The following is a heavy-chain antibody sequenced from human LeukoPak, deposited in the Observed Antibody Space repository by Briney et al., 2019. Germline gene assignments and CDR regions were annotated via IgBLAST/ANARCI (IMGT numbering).Heavy chain of an antibody. V-gene: IGHV3-30*14. Sequence: GGSLRLSCATSGVTFSTSAMQWVRQAPGKGLEWVTLLSYDGTSKFYADSVKGRFTISRDDSKSTVFLQMNSLRPDDTAVYYCTTNWGMEVWGQGTMVTVSS. CDR1: GVTFSTSA. J-gene: IGHJ6*02. CDR2: LSYDGTSK. CDR3: TTNWGMEV.